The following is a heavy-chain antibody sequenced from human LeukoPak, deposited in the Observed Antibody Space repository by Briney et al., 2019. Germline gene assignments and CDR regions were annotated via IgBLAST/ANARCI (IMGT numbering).Heavy chain of an antibody. Sequence: ASVKVSCKASGYTFTSYYMHWVRQAPGQGLEWMGIINPSGGSTSYAQKFQGRVTMTTDTSTSTAYMELRSLRSDDTAVYYCARSVDSGWFDPWGQGTLVTVSS. CDR3: ARSVDSGWFDP. CDR1: GYTFTSYY. J-gene: IGHJ5*02. D-gene: IGHD3-3*01. V-gene: IGHV1-46*01. CDR2: INPSGGST.